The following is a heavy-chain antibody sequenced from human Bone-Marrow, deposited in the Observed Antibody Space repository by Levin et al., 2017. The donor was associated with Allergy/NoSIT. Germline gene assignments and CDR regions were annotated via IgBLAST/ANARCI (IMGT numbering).Heavy chain of an antibody. CDR3: ARGGYSSSWDSNNWFDP. CDR2: INPNSGDT. Sequence: LAASVKVSCTASGYTFSAYYIDWLRQAPGQGLEWMGSINPNSGDTNYGQNFQGRLTMTRDTSITTVYMELSSLKSDDTAVYFCARGGYSSSWDSNNWFDPWGQGTLVTVSS. CDR1: GYTFSAYY. J-gene: IGHJ5*02. D-gene: IGHD6-13*01. V-gene: IGHV1-2*03.